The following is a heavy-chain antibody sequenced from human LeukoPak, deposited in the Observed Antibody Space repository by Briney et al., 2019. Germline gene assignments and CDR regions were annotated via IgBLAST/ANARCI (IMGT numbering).Heavy chain of an antibody. CDR1: GFTFSSYW. V-gene: IGHV3-7*01. Sequence: GVSLRLSCAASGFTFSSYWMSWVRQAPGKGLEWVANIKQDGSEKYYVDSVKGRFTISRDNAKNSLYLQMNSLRAEDTAVYYCARDSGTTGEVKFDPWGQGTLVTVSS. CDR3: ARDSGTTGEVKFDP. D-gene: IGHD1-7*01. J-gene: IGHJ5*02. CDR2: IKQDGSEK.